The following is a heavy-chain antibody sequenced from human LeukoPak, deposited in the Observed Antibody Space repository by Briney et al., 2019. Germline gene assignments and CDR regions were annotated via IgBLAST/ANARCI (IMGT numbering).Heavy chain of an antibody. CDR3: ARGPPQIAATRGGGYDY. D-gene: IGHD5-12*01. Sequence: GGSLRLSCAASGFTFSSYGMHWVRQAPGQGLEWVSSISSGSTYIYYADSVKGRFTISRDNAKNSLYLQMNSLRAEDTAVYYCARGPPQIAATRGGGYDYWGHGTLVTVSS. CDR1: GFTFSSYG. J-gene: IGHJ4*01. V-gene: IGHV3-21*01. CDR2: ISSGSTYI.